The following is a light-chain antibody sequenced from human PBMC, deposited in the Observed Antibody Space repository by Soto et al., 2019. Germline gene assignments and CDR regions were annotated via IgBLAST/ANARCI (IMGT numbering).Light chain of an antibody. J-gene: IGKJ4*01. Sequence: DIQMTQSPSSLSASVGDRVTITCRASQDNSNSLAWYHQKPGKVPKVLIYATSILQSGVPARFSGSVSGTDFTLTISSLQPEDVATYYCQNYNSAPLSFGGGTKVEI. CDR2: ATS. V-gene: IGKV1-27*01. CDR1: QDNSNS. CDR3: QNYNSAPLS.